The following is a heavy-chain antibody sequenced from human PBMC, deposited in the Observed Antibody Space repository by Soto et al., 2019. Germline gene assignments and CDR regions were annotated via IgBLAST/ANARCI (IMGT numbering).Heavy chain of an antibody. J-gene: IGHJ2*01. CDR2: IYYSGST. Sequence: QVQLQESGPGLVKPSETLSLTCTVSGGSISSYYWSWIRQPPGKGLEWIGYIYYSGSTNYNPSLKSRVTISVDTSKNQFSLRLSSVTAADTAVYYCARQKQHLVPGYFDLWGRGTLVTVSS. V-gene: IGHV4-59*08. CDR3: ARQKQHLVPGYFDL. CDR1: GGSISSYY. D-gene: IGHD6-13*01.